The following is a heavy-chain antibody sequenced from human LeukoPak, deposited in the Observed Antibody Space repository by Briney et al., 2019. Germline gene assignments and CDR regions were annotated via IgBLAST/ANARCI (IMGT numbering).Heavy chain of an antibody. CDR2: INPSGGTT. Sequence: ASVKVSCKASGYTFTSYYMYWVRQAPGQGFEWMGIINPSGGTTNYAQSFQGRVSMTRDTSTSTVYMELNSLRFEDTAVYYCVRVTVAGDDSWGQGTLVTVSS. CDR1: GYTFTSYY. J-gene: IGHJ4*02. V-gene: IGHV1-46*01. D-gene: IGHD6-19*01. CDR3: VRVTVAGDDS.